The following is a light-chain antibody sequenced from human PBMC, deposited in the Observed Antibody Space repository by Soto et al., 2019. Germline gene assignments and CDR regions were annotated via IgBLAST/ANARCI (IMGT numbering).Light chain of an antibody. CDR3: QQYVSSPWA. Sequence: GTLSLSPGERATLSCRASQSVTNSFLAWYQQKPGQAPRLLIYGASRRATGIPDRFTGSGSGADFTLTISRLEPEDFAVYYCQQYVSSPWAFGQGTKVDIK. J-gene: IGKJ1*01. V-gene: IGKV3-20*01. CDR1: QSVTNSF. CDR2: GAS.